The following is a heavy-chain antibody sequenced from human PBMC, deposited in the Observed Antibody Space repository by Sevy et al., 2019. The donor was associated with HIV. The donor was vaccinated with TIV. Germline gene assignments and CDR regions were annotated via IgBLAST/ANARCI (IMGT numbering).Heavy chain of an antibody. V-gene: IGHV3-13*01. J-gene: IGHJ6*02. CDR3: ARVLYIAAAGTQSDYGMDV. CDR2: IGTAGDT. CDR1: GFTFSSYD. Sequence: GESLKISCAASGFTFSSYDMHWVRQATGKGLEWVSAIGTAGDTYYPGSVKGRFTISRENAKNSLYLQMTSLRAGDTAVYYSARVLYIAAAGTQSDYGMDVWGQGTTVTVSS. D-gene: IGHD6-13*01.